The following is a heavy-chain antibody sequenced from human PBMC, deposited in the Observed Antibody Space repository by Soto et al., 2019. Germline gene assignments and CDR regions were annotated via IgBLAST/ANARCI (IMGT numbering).Heavy chain of an antibody. CDR1: GFTFSSYG. CDR2: ISYDGSNK. V-gene: IGHV3-30*18. D-gene: IGHD3-10*01. CDR3: AKTDPELGATDYYYGMDV. Sequence: GGSLRLSCAASGFTFSSYGMHWVRQAPGKGLERVAVISYDGSNKYYSDSVKGRFTISGDNSKNTLYLQMNSLRAEDTALYYCAKTDPELGATDYYYGMDVWGQGTTVTVSS. J-gene: IGHJ6*02.